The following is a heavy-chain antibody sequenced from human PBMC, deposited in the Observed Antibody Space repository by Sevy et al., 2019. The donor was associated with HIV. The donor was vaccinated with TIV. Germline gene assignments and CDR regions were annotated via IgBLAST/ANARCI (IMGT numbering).Heavy chain of an antibody. D-gene: IGHD5-12*01. CDR1: GFTFSSYA. CDR3: ARDNPRRSGYGTRGHYYYYGMDV. CDR2: ISYDGSNK. J-gene: IGHJ6*02. Sequence: GGSLRLSCAASGFTFSSYAMHWVRQAPGKGLEWVAVISYDGSNKYYADSVKGRFTISRYNSKNTLYLQMNSLRAEDTAVYYCARDNPRRSGYGTRGHYYYYGMDVWGQGTTVTVSS. V-gene: IGHV3-30-3*01.